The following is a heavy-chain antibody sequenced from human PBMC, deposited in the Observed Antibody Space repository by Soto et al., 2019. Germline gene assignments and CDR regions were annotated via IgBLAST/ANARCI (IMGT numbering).Heavy chain of an antibody. J-gene: IGHJ4*02. CDR1: GFSLTTSGVG. CDR3: LHTGCTDAHIGY. V-gene: IGHV2-5*01. CDR2: IFWNDDE. Sequence: GATLGNPTQTLTLTCTFSGFSLTTSGVGVGWIRQPPGKALEWLALIFWNDDERYSPSLKSRLTITKDTSKNQVVLTMTNMDTVYSATCYCLHTGCTDAHIGYRGQGLLVSVS.